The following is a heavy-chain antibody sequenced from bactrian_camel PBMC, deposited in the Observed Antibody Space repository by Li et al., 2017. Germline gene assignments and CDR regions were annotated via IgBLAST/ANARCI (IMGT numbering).Heavy chain of an antibody. V-gene: IGHV3S53*01. CDR1: RDTNTDPFHC. D-gene: IGHD6*01. J-gene: IGHJ4*01. Sequence: HVQLVESGGGSVQTGGSLRLSCAAVRDTNTDPFHCMGWFRQGPGKEREEVATIHAGGTTHYAASVKGRFTISRDDAKNALYLEMNSLKPEDTAMYTCATDPQWYAQRSDNLEAAAMAPLCPTLGYWGQGTQVTVS. CDR3: ATDPQWYAQRSDNLEAAAMAPLCPTLGY. CDR2: IHAGGTT.